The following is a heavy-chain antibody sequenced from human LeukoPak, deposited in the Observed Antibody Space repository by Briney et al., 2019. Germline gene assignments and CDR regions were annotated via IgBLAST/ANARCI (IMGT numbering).Heavy chain of an antibody. D-gene: IGHD4-17*01. V-gene: IGHV1-69*05. J-gene: IGHJ5*02. Sequence: SVKVSCKASGGTFSSCAISWVRQAPGQGLEWMGGIITSIGTANYSQKFQGRVTFTTAESTNTSNMELNSLRSEDTAVYSSARFLPNTVILRPTNWFDPWGQGTLVTVSS. CDR3: ARFLPNTVILRPTNWFDP. CDR1: GGTFSSCA. CDR2: IITSIGTA.